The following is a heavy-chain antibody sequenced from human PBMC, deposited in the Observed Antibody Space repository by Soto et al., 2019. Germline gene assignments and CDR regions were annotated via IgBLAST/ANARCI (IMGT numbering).Heavy chain of an antibody. CDR2: NTHSGRT. CDR3: TRGPPIISHEGSGYYYYDY. D-gene: IGHD3-22*01. CDR1: GGSFSGYY. J-gene: IGHJ4*02. V-gene: IGHV4-34*01. Sequence: SETLSLTCAVYGGSFSGYYWTWIRQPPGKGLEWIGENTHSGRTRYNPSLESRVTISVDTSKNQLSLNLNSVTAADTAVYYCTRGPPIISHEGSGYYYYDYWGVGSLVTVYS.